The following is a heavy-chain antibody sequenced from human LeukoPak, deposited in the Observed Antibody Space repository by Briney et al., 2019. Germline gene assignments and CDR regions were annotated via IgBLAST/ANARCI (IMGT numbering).Heavy chain of an antibody. CDR3: VRHQEGMVRGVFYYMDV. Sequence: SETLSLTCSVSGDTISTSDHYWGWIRQPPGKGLEWIGSIYYTGNTYYNPSLKSRVTISVDTSKNQFSLKLSSVTAADTAVYYCVRHQEGMVRGVFYYMDVWGTGTTVTISS. CDR1: GDTISTSDHY. CDR2: IYYTGNT. J-gene: IGHJ6*03. D-gene: IGHD3-10*01. V-gene: IGHV4-39*01.